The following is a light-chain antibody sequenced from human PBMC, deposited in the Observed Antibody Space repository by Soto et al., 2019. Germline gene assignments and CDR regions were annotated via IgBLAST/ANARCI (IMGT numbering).Light chain of an antibody. J-gene: IGKJ1*01. Sequence: IVITQSPLSLPVMLGEPASISCRPSQSLLNSNGYNYLDWYLQKPGQSPQLLIFLGSSRASGVPDRFTGSGSGTDFTLTISRVEAEDVGFYYCLQALQAPLTFGQGTKADIK. CDR2: LGS. V-gene: IGKV2-28*01. CDR1: QSLLNSNGYNY. CDR3: LQALQAPLT.